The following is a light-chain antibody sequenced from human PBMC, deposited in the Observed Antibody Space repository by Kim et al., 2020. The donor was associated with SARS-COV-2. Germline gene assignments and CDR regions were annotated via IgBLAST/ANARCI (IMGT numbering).Light chain of an antibody. CDR1: RNIRSY. V-gene: IGKV1-39*01. CDR2: GAS. J-gene: IGKJ2*01. CDR3: QQSYSAPHT. Sequence: DMQMTQSPSSLSASVGDTVTITCRASRNIRSYLNWYQQKPGKAPELLIYGASSLHIGVSSRFSGSGSGTEFTLTINSLQPEDFATYHCQQSYSAPHTFGQGTKLEI.